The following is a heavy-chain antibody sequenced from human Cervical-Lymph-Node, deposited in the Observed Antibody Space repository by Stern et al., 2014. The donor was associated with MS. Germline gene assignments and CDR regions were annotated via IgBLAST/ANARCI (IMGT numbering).Heavy chain of an antibody. Sequence: QVQLQQWGAGPVKPSETLSLTCAVYGGSFSDFYWTWIRQPPGKALEWIGEINHSGSTNYNPSLRSRVTIFVDTARNDFSLRLRSVTAADTAVYYCASAAYSSSQVSWFDRWGQGTLVTVSS. CDR1: GGSFSDFY. D-gene: IGHD6-13*01. CDR2: INHSGST. J-gene: IGHJ5*02. CDR3: ASAAYSSSQVSWFDR. V-gene: IGHV4-34*01.